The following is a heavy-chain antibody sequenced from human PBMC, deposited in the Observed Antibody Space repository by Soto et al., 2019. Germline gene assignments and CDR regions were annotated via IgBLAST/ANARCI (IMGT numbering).Heavy chain of an antibody. Sequence: SVKVSCKVSGYTLTELFMHWWRQAPGKGLEWMGGFDPEDGETIYAQKFQGRVTMTEDTSTDTAYMELSSLRSEDTAVYYCATIMGPGIAVAGGLVDYWGQGTLVTVSS. V-gene: IGHV1-24*01. D-gene: IGHD6-19*01. CDR2: FDPEDGET. J-gene: IGHJ4*02. CDR1: GYTLTELF. CDR3: ATIMGPGIAVAGGLVDY.